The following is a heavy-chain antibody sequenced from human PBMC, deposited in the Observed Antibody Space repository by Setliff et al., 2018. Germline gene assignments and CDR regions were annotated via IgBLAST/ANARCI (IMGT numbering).Heavy chain of an antibody. J-gene: IGHJ3*02. Sequence: SETLSLTCNVYGESFDTYYWSWIRQPPGKGLEWFGEINQSGSGDYNPSFKGRVTISVDTSKKQFSLTLRYVTTADTALYYCRQAVVGRDVFDIWGQGTVVTVSS. CDR1: GESFDTYY. V-gene: IGHV4-34*01. D-gene: IGHD1-1*01. CDR3: RQAVVGRDVFDI. CDR2: INQSGSG.